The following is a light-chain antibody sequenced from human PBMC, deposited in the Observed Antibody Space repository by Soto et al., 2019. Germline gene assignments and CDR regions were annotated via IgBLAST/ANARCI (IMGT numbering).Light chain of an antibody. V-gene: IGKV1-5*03. CDR3: QQYINRWT. CDR1: QSISTW. Sequence: DIQMTQSPSTLSASVGXRVTITCRASQSISTWLAWYQQKPGKAPKLLIYKASSLESGVPSRFSGSGXGTEFTLTISSLQPDDFATYYCQQYINRWTFGQGTKVEIK. J-gene: IGKJ1*01. CDR2: KAS.